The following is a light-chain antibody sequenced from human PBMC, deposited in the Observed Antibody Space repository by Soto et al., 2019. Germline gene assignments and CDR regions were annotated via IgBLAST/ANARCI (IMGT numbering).Light chain of an antibody. J-gene: IGLJ1*01. V-gene: IGLV2-14*01. Sequence: QSALTQPASVSGSPGQSITISCTGTSSDVGGYNYVSWYQQHPGKAPKLMIYEVSNRPSGVSNRFSGSKSGSTASLTISGLQAEDEADYYCSSYTSSSPFVFXTGTKVTVL. CDR3: SSYTSSSPFV. CDR2: EVS. CDR1: SSDVGGYNY.